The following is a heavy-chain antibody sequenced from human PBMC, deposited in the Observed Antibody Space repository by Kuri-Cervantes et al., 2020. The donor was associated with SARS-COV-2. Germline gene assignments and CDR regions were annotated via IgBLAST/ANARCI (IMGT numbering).Heavy chain of an antibody. CDR1: GGSISSGGYS. D-gene: IGHD3-3*01. CDR3: GRGGDYDYSSGYSQYVQH. J-gene: IGHJ1*01. V-gene: IGHV4-30-2*01. CDR2: IYQSGGT. Sequence: SQTLSLTCEVSGGSISSGGYSWAWIRQPPGKGLEWIGYIYQSGGTYYNPSLKSRVIISVDRSKNQFSLKLESVTAADTAVYYCGRGGDYDYSSGYSQYVQHWGQVT.